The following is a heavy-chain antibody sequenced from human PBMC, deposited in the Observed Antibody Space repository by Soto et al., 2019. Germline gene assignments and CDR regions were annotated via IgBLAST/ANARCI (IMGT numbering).Heavy chain of an antibody. CDR2: IKPNSGDT. D-gene: IGHD3-3*01. V-gene: IGHV1-2*02. J-gene: IGHJ6*02. Sequence: ASVTVSCKASGYTFTDYYMHWLRQAPGQRPEWMGWIKPNSGDTDLAQNFRGRFTVTRDTSMSVVYMELSRLRSDDTAVYFCARAAIEATDPYYEYGLDVWGQGTTVTVSS. CDR1: GYTFTDYY. CDR3: ARAAIEATDPYYEYGLDV.